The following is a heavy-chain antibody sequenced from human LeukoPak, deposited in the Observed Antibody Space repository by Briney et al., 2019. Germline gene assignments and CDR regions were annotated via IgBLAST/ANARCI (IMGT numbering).Heavy chain of an antibody. Sequence: NPSETLSLTCSLSGGSISSYYWNWIRQPAGKGLEWIGRIYSSGSTTHNPSLKSRVTMSVDTSSNQFSLKLNSVTAADTAVYYCARSPRASSGWYRADYWGQGTLVSVSS. D-gene: IGHD6-19*01. CDR2: IYSSGST. J-gene: IGHJ4*02. CDR1: GGSISSYY. V-gene: IGHV4-4*07. CDR3: ARSPRASSGWYRADY.